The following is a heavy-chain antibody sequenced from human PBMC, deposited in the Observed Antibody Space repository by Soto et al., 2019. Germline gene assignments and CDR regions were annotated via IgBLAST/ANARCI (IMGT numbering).Heavy chain of an antibody. J-gene: IGHJ3*01. CDR3: ATDAKYRDSSVYYDVFDV. Sequence: DVQLMESGGGLVQPGGSLRLSCAASGFTFGNYWMTWVRQAPGKGLEWVANIRKDASVENYVDSVKGRFSVSSDNAKEALYLPMTRLRIEDTAVYYCATDAKYRDSSVYYDVFDVWGQGTMVTVSS. CDR1: GFTFGNYW. CDR2: IRKDASVE. V-gene: IGHV3-7*05. D-gene: IGHD3-22*01.